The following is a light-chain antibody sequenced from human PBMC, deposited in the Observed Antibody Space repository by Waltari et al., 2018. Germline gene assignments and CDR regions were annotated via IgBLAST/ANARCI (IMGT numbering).Light chain of an antibody. J-gene: IGKJ4*01. CDR3: QQYYSTPLT. V-gene: IGKV4-1*01. Sequence: DFVMTQSPDSLAVSLGARATINCKSSQSVLYSSNNKNYLAWYQQKPGQPPKLLIYWASTRESGVPDRFSGSGSGTDFTLTISSLQAEDVAVYYCQQYYSTPLTFGGGTKVEIK. CDR2: WAS. CDR1: QSVLYSSNNKNY.